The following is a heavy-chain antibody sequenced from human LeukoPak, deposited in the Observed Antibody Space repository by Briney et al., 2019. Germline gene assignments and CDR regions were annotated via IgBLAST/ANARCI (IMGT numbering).Heavy chain of an antibody. CDR2: ISDDGSNK. CDR3: ASYSSGWYTEY. CDR1: GFTFSAYG. Sequence: GGSLRLSCVASGFTFSAYGMHWVRQAPGKGLEWVAVISDDGSNKYYVDSVKGRFTISRDNSKNTLYLQMNSLRAEDTAVYYCASYSSGWYTEYWGQGTLVTVSS. J-gene: IGHJ4*02. V-gene: IGHV3-30*03. D-gene: IGHD6-19*01.